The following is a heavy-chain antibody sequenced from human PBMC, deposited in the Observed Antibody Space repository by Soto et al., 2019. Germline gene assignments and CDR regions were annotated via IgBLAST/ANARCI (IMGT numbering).Heavy chain of an antibody. CDR3: AKPPPKMVYYFDY. Sequence: GTLRRSCAAPVFTFSSYAMSWVRQGPGKGLEWVSAISGSGGSTYYADSVKGRFTISRDNSKNTLYLQMNSLRAEDTAVYYCAKPPPKMVYYFDYWGQGTLVTVSS. D-gene: IGHD2-8*01. V-gene: IGHV3-23*01. J-gene: IGHJ4*02. CDR1: VFTFSSYA. CDR2: ISGSGGST.